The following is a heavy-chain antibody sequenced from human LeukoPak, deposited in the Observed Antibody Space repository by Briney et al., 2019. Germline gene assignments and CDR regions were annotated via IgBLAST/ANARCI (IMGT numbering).Heavy chain of an antibody. Sequence: GASVKVSCKASGYTLTGYYIHWIRQAPGQGLEWMGWVNPNNGGTSYAQKFQGRVTMTRDTSISTACMELSRLRSDDTAVYYCARDRYGDYRFDYWGQGTLVTVSS. D-gene: IGHD4-17*01. J-gene: IGHJ4*02. CDR3: ARDRYGDYRFDY. CDR1: GYTLTGYY. V-gene: IGHV1-2*02. CDR2: VNPNNGGT.